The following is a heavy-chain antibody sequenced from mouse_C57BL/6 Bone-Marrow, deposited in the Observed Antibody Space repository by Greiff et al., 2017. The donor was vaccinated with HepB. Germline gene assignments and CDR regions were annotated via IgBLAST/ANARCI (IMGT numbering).Heavy chain of an antibody. V-gene: IGHV10-3*01. J-gene: IGHJ3*01. CDR1: GFTFNTYA. CDR2: IRSKSSNYAT. Sequence: EVQRVESGGGLVQPKGSLKLSCAASGFTFNTYAMHWVRQAPGKGLEWVARIRSKSSNYATYYADSVKDRFTISRDDSQSMLYLQMNNLKTEDTAMYYCVRESGRQLSPAGFAYWGQGTLVTVSA. CDR3: VRESGRQLSPAGFAY. D-gene: IGHD3-2*02.